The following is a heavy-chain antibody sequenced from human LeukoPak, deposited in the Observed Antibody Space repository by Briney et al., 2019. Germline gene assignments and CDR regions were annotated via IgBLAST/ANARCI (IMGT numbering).Heavy chain of an antibody. D-gene: IGHD6-19*01. CDR1: GFTFSSYA. J-gene: IGHJ4*02. V-gene: IGHV3-30-3*01. Sequence: GGSLRLSCAASGFTFSSYAMHWVRQAPGKGLEWVAVISYDGSNKYYADSVKGRFTISRDNSKNTLYLQMNSLRAEDTAVYYCARPAGIAVSNARFDYWGQGTLVTVS. CDR3: ARPAGIAVSNARFDY. CDR2: ISYDGSNK.